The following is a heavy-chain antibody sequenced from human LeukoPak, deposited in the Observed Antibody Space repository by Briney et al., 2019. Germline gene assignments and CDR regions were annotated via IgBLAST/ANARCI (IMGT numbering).Heavy chain of an antibody. D-gene: IGHD3-10*01. CDR2: MYHTESA. CDR3: ASAPFVYGPNRFDY. CDR1: GASITSYY. J-gene: IGHJ4*02. V-gene: IGHV4-59*08. Sequence: PSETLSLTCNVSGASITSYYRTWLRQSPGKGLEWIGYMYHTESANYHPSLKSRVTISIDTSKNQVSLKMRSVTAADTAVYYCASAPFVYGPNRFDYWGQGTLVTVSS.